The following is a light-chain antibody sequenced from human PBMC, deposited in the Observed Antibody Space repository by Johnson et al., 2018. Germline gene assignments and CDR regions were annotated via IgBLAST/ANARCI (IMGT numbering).Light chain of an antibody. CDR1: SSNIGNNY. J-gene: IGLJ1*01. CDR2: ENN. V-gene: IGLV1-51*02. Sequence: SVLTQPPSVSAAPGQKVTISCSGSSSNIGNNYVSWYQQLPGTAPKLLIYENNKRPSGIPDRFSGPKSGTSATLCITGLQTGDESDYYCGTWDSSLSAGNVFGTGTKVTVL. CDR3: GTWDSSLSAGNV.